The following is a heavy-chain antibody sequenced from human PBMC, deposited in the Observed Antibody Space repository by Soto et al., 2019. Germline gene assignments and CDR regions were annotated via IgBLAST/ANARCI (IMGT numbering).Heavy chain of an antibody. CDR1: GFTFSSYA. CDR3: AKLGDDFWSGYAVDYYGMDV. CDR2: ISGSGGST. D-gene: IGHD3-3*01. V-gene: IGHV3-23*01. Sequence: PGGSLRLSCAASGFTFSSYAMSWVCQAPGKGLEWVSAISGSGGSTYYADSVKGRFTISRDNSKNTLYLQMNSLRAEDTAVYYCAKLGDDFWSGYAVDYYGMDVWGQGTTVTVSS. J-gene: IGHJ6*02.